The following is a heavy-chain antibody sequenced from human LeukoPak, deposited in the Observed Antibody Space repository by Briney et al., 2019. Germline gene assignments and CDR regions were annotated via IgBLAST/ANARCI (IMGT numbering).Heavy chain of an antibody. CDR3: ATRNNLEY. J-gene: IGHJ4*02. Sequence: QPGGSLRLSCTVSGFTFSGHWMNWVRQAPGKGLEWVANIKCDGTEKHYVASVEGRFTISRDNAKESVYLQMSNLRAEDTAVYYCATRNNLEYWGQGILVTVSS. CDR1: GFTFSGHW. V-gene: IGHV3-7*01. CDR2: IKCDGTEK.